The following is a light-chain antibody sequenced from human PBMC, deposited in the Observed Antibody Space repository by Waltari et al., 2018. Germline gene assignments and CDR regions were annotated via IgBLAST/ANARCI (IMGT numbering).Light chain of an antibody. J-gene: IGKJ1*01. Sequence: DIQMTQSPSNLSASVGERVSISCRATESINTWLAWYQQKPGKAPKLLISRSFNLESGVPSRFSGSGSGTEFTLTISSLQPDDLATYHCQQYRRPPWTFGQGTKV. CDR3: QQYRRPPWT. V-gene: IGKV1-5*03. CDR2: RSF. CDR1: ESINTW.